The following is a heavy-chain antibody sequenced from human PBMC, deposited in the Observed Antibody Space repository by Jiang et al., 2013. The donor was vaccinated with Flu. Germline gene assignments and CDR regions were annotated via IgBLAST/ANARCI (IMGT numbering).Heavy chain of an antibody. D-gene: IGHD3-10*02. CDR3: TRVRISVRGVIREYYGMDV. J-gene: IGHJ6*02. Sequence: VQLLESGGGLVQPGRSLRLSCTASGFTFGDYAMSWFRQAPGKGLEWVGFIRSKAYGGTTEYAASVKGRFTISRDDSKSIAYLQMNSLKTEDTAVYYCTRVRISVRGVIREYYGMDVWGQGTTVTVSS. V-gene: IGHV3-49*03. CDR1: GFTFGDYA. CDR2: IRSKAYGGTT.